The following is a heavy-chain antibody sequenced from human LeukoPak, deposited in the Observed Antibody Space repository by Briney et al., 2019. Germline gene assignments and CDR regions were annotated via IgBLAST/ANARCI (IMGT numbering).Heavy chain of an antibody. CDR1: GFTFIINA. V-gene: IGHV3-23*01. Sequence: GGSLRLSCVALGFTFIINAMSWVRQAPGKGLEWVSAISGRTSNTYYADSVKGRFTISRDNSKNTPYLQINALRAEDTALYCCARGAYGHYDYWGQGTLVTVSS. CDR3: ARGAYGHYDY. J-gene: IGHJ4*02. CDR2: ISGRTSNT. D-gene: IGHD4-17*01.